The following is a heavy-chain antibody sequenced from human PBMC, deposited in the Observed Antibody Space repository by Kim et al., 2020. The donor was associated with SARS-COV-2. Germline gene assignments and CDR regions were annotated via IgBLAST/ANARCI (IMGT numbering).Heavy chain of an antibody. CDR3: ARGGEWLRFTPFDY. D-gene: IGHD5-12*01. Sequence: SETLSLTCTVSGGSISSYYWSWIRQPPGKGLEWIGYIYYSGSTNYNPSLKSRVTISVDTSKNQFSLKLSSVTAADTAVYYCARGGEWLRFTPFDYWGQGTLVTVSS. CDR2: IYYSGST. J-gene: IGHJ4*02. V-gene: IGHV4-59*01. CDR1: GGSISSYY.